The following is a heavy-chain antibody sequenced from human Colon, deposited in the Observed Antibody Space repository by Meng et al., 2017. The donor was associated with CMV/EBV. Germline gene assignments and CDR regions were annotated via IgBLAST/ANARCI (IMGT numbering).Heavy chain of an antibody. D-gene: IGHD6-6*01. J-gene: IGHJ4*02. CDR2: IKPNSDVT. V-gene: IGHV1-2*04. CDR3: AILTVAAPFDY. CDR1: GYSVSDKY. Sequence: ASVKVSCKASGYSVSDKYLHWVRQAPGQGLEWMGWIKPNSDVTNYAKSFQGWVSMTRDTSINTAYMELSSLRSDDTAVYYCAILTVAAPFDYWGQGTLVTVSS.